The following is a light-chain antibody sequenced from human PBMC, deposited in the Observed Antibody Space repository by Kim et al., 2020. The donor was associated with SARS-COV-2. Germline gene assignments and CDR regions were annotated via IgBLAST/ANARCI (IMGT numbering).Light chain of an antibody. Sequence: LSPWERATLSCRASQSVSRYLAWYQQKPGQAPRLLIYDASNRATGIPARFSGSGSGTDFTLTISSLEPEDFAVYYCQQRNTWPLTFGGGTKVDIK. V-gene: IGKV3-11*01. CDR1: QSVSRY. J-gene: IGKJ4*01. CDR2: DAS. CDR3: QQRNTWPLT.